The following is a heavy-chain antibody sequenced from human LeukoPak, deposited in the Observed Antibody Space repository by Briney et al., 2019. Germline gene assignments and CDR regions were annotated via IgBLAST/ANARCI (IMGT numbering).Heavy chain of an antibody. CDR3: ARDWGYGSGSYGVWFDP. D-gene: IGHD3-10*01. CDR2: IYYSGST. V-gene: IGHV4-39*07. CDR1: GGSISSSSYY. J-gene: IGHJ5*02. Sequence: PSETLSLTCTVSGGSISSSSYYWGWIRQPPGKGLEWIGGIYYSGSTYYNPSLKSRVTISVDTSKNQFSLKLSSVTAADTAVYYCARDWGYGSGSYGVWFDPWGQGTLVTVSS.